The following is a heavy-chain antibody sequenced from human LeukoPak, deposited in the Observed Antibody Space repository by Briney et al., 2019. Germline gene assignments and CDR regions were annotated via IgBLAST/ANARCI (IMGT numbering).Heavy chain of an antibody. Sequence: ASVKVSCKASGGTFSSYAITWVRQAPGQWLEWMGGIIPIFGSANYAQKFQGRVTITADKSTSTAYMELSSLRSEDTAVYYCARAVDIVATYFDYWGQGTLVTVSP. D-gene: IGHD5-12*01. CDR3: ARAVDIVATYFDY. J-gene: IGHJ4*02. CDR2: IIPIFGSA. V-gene: IGHV1-69*06. CDR1: GGTFSSYA.